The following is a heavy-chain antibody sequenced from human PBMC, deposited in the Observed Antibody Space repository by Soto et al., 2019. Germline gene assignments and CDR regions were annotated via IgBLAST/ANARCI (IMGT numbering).Heavy chain of an antibody. J-gene: IGHJ6*03. CDR1: GFTFSNHY. CDR2: IGTTGSII. Sequence: LVESGGAVVKPGGSLRLSCAGSGFTFSNHYMFWFRQAPGKGPEWVSYIGTTGSIIYYADSVEGRFTISRDNAQNRLFLETNNLRAEDAAIYYCAMADYFYMDVWGKGTTVTVSS. CDR3: AMADYFYMDV. V-gene: IGHV3-11*01.